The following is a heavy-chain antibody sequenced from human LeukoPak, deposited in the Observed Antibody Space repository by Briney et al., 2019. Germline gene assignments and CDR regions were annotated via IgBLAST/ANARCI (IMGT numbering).Heavy chain of an antibody. J-gene: IGHJ4*02. Sequence: PSETLSLTCAVYDGSFSGYYWSWIRQPPGKGLEWIGEIHQSGNTNYNPSLKSRVTISVDTSKKQVSLNLSSVTAADTAVYYCARDRVGGRLAYFDYWGQGTLVTVSS. CDR1: DGSFSGYY. D-gene: IGHD3-16*01. V-gene: IGHV4-34*01. CDR3: ARDRVGGRLAYFDY. CDR2: IHQSGNT.